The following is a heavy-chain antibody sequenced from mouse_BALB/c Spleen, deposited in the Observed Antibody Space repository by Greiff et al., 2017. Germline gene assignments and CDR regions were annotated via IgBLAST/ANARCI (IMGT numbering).Heavy chain of an antibody. CDR2: IYPGDGDT. CDR1: GYAFSSSW. J-gene: IGHJ2*01. CDR3: ARQDDLDY. Sequence: QVQLQQSGPELVKPGASVKISCKASGYAFSSSWMNWVKQRPGQGLEWIGRIYPGDGDTNYNGKFKGKATLTADKSSSTAYMQLSSLTSVDSAVYCCARQDDLDYWGQGTTLTVSS. V-gene: IGHV1-82*01.